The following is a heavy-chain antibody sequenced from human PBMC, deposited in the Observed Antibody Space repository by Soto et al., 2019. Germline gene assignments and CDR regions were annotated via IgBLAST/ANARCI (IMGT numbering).Heavy chain of an antibody. CDR1: GFTFSSYG. D-gene: IGHD5-12*01. CDR3: ANLIVATNYGMDV. CDR2: ISYDGSNK. J-gene: IGHJ6*02. Sequence: PGGSLRLSCASSGFTFSSYGMHWVRQAPGKGLEWVAVISYDGSNKYYADSAKGRFTISRDNSKNTLYLQMNSLRAEDTAVYYCANLIVATNYGMDVWGQGTTVTVSS. V-gene: IGHV3-30*18.